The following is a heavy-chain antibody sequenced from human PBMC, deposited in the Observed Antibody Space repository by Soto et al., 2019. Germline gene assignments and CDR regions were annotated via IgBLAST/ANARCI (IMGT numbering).Heavy chain of an antibody. D-gene: IGHD2-21*01. CDR1: GFTFSESY. CDR3: ARNIGGARGFDI. J-gene: IGHJ3*02. CDR2: ISDSSSYT. Sequence: QVQLVESGGGLVKPGGSVRLSCAASGFTFSESYMSWIRQAPGRGLECVSYISDSSSYTIYADSVKGRFTISRDNAKNSLYLQMSSLRAEDTALYYCARNIGGARGFDIWGQGTMVTVSS. V-gene: IGHV3-11*06.